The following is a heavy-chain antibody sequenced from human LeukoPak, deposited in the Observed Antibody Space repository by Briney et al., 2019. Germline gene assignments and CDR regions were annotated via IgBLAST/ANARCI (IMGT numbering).Heavy chain of an antibody. CDR3: AKDQRSSPGDY. Sequence: GGSLRLSCAASGFTFSTYGVSWVRQAPGKGLEWVSAINGSSSSTYYADSGKGRFTISRDNSRNTVSLQINSLRAEDAAVYYCAKDQRSSPGDYWGQGTLVTVSS. D-gene: IGHD6-13*01. CDR1: GFTFSTYG. J-gene: IGHJ4*02. V-gene: IGHV3-23*01. CDR2: INGSSSST.